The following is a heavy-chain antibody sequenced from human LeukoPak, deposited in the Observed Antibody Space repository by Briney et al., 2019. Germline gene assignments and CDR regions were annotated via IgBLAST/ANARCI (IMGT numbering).Heavy chain of an antibody. CDR2: ISGSGGST. Sequence: GGSLRLSCAASGFTFSSYAMSWVRQAPGKGLEWVSAISGSGGSTYYADSVKGRFTISRDNSKNTLYLQMNSLRAEDTAVYYCAKDRGGSGWYEGYFDYWGQGTLVTVSS. CDR1: GFTFSSYA. D-gene: IGHD6-13*01. J-gene: IGHJ4*02. CDR3: AKDRGGSGWYEGYFDY. V-gene: IGHV3-23*01.